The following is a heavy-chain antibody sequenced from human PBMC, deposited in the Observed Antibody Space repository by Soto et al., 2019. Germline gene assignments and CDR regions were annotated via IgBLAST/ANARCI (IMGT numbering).Heavy chain of an antibody. J-gene: IGHJ5*02. CDR3: ARAVAPYLGTLFDP. CDR1: GGSISSGNSYS. V-gene: IGHV4-30-2*01. D-gene: IGHD3-16*01. CDR2: ISHTGST. Sequence: SETLSLTCAVSGGSISSGNSYSWSWIRQPPGKGLEWIGSISHTGSTSYNPSLKGRVTMSVDKSKNQFSLKLSSVTAADMTVYYCARAVAPYLGTLFDPWGQGTLVTVSS.